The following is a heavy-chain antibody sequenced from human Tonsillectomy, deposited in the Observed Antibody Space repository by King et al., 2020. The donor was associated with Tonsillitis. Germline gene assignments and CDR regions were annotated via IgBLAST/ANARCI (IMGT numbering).Heavy chain of an antibody. CDR2: ISISSSYI. CDR1: GFTFRSHG. V-gene: IGHV3-21*01. CDR3: ARGYYDSSGYYFSPFDY. J-gene: IGHJ4*02. D-gene: IGHD3-22*01. Sequence: VQLVESGGGLVKPGGSLRLSCAASGFTFRSHGMNWVRQAPGKGLEWVSFISISSSYIIYADSVKGRFTISRDIAKNSLYLQMNSLRAEDTAVYYCARGYYDSSGYYFSPFDYWGQGPLVTVSS.